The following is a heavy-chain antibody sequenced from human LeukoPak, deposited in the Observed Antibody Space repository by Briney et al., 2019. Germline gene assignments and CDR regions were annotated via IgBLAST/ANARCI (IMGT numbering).Heavy chain of an antibody. CDR2: INPNSGGT. V-gene: IGHV1-2*02. CDR3: AREGSYGHPLYYFDY. Sequence: ASVKVSCKASGYTFTGYYMHWVRQAPGQGLEWMGWINPNSGGTNYAQKFQGRVTMTRDTSISTAYMELSRLRSDDTAVYYCAREGSYGHPLYYFDYWGQGTLVTVSS. CDR1: GYTFTGYY. J-gene: IGHJ4*02. D-gene: IGHD5-18*01.